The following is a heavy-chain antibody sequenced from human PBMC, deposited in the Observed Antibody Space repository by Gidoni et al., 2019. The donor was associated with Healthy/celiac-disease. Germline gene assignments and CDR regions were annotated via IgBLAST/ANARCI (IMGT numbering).Heavy chain of an antibody. Sequence: QVQLVESGGGVVQPGRSLRLSCAASGFTFSSYGMHWVRQAPGKGLEWVAVLSYDGSNKYYADSVKGRFTISRDNSKNTLYLQMNSLRAEDTAVYYCAKDLLYCSGGSCYSRYFDYWGQGTLVTVSS. CDR2: LSYDGSNK. CDR3: AKDLLYCSGGSCYSRYFDY. V-gene: IGHV3-30*18. CDR1: GFTFSSYG. D-gene: IGHD2-15*01. J-gene: IGHJ4*02.